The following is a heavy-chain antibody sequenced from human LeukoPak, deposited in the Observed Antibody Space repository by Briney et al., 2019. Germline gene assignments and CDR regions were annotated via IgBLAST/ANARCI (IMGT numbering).Heavy chain of an antibody. CDR2: ISYDGSNK. J-gene: IGHJ6*03. D-gene: IGHD3-3*01. CDR1: GFTFSSYG. V-gene: IGHV3-30*18. CDR3: AKSSVLRFLGGGYYMDV. Sequence: PGGSLRLSCAASGFTFSSYGMHWVRQAPGKGLEWVAVISYDGSNKYYADSVKGRFTISRDNSKNTLYLQMNSLRAEDTAVYYCAKSSVLRFLGGGYYMDVWGKGTTVTVSS.